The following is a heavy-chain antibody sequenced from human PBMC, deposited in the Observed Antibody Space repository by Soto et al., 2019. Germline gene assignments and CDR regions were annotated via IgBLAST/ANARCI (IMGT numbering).Heavy chain of an antibody. V-gene: IGHV3-21*01. CDR3: ARVQWLASHI. D-gene: IGHD6-19*01. CDR1: GFTFSSYS. Sequence: EVQLVESGGGLVKPGGSLSISCAASGFTFSSYSMNWVRQAPGKGLEWVSTITTSRTSIYYADSVKGRFTISRDNAKTSLYLQMNSASVEHTAVYYCARVQWLASHIWGQGTMVTVSS. CDR2: ITTSRTSI. J-gene: IGHJ3*02.